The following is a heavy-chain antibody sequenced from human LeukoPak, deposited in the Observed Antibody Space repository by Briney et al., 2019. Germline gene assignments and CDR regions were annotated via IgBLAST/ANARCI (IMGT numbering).Heavy chain of an antibody. Sequence: GASVKVSCKASGYTFTGYYMHWVRQAPGQGLEWMGWIIPNSGGTNYAQKFQGRVTMTRDTSISTAHMELSRLRSDDTAVYYCAKAAAGSQHSYYYYYYLDVWGTGTTVTISS. J-gene: IGHJ6*03. CDR3: AKAAAGSQHSYYYYYYLDV. V-gene: IGHV1-2*02. D-gene: IGHD6-13*01. CDR1: GYTFTGYY. CDR2: IIPNSGGT.